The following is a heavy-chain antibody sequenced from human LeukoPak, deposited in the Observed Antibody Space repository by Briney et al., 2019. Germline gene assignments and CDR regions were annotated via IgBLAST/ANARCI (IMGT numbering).Heavy chain of an antibody. D-gene: IGHD2-15*01. Sequence: SETLSLTCTVSGGSISFSTYYWGWIRQPPGKGLEWIGSIHYSGSTNYNPSLTSRVTISVDTSKNQFSLKLSSVTAADTSVYYCARGYCSGGSCYSYYYYNYMDVWGKGTTVTVSS. CDR2: IHYSGST. V-gene: IGHV4-39*07. J-gene: IGHJ6*03. CDR1: GGSISFSTYY. CDR3: ARGYCSGGSCYSYYYYNYMDV.